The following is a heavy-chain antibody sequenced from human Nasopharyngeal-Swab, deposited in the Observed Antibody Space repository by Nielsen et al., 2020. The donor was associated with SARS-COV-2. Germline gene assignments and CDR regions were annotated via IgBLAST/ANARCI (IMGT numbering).Heavy chain of an antibody. Sequence: GGSLRRSCAASGFTFSSYTMNWVRQAPGKGLEGVSYISSKSSTIYYADSVKGRFSVFRDAANKSIYLQMRSLRAEDTAVYYCARGSVFGVANGMDVWGQGTTVTVSS. CDR1: GFTFSSYT. V-gene: IGHV3-48*04. D-gene: IGHD3-3*01. CDR3: ARGSVFGVANGMDV. CDR2: ISSKSSTI. J-gene: IGHJ6*02.